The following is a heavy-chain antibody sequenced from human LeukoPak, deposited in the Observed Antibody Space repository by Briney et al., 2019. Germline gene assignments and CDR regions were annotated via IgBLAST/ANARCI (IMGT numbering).Heavy chain of an antibody. J-gene: IGHJ4*02. CDR3: ARSLRYGDYEKGYYFDY. D-gene: IGHD4-17*01. Sequence: PSETLSLTCSVSGGSIRSSYWNWIRQPAGKGLEWVGRVSSAGSTNYNPSLKSRLTVSVDTSKNQFSLNLTSVTAADTAVYYCARSLRYGDYEKGYYFDYWGQGTLVTVSS. CDR2: VSSAGST. V-gene: IGHV4-4*07. CDR1: GGSIRSSY.